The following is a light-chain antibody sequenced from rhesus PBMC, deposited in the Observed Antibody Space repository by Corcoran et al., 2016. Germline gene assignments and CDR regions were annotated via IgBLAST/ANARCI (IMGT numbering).Light chain of an antibody. V-gene: IGKV1-74*01. CDR2: KAS. CDR3: QHGYGTPLT. CDR1: ENVNNY. Sequence: DIQMTQSPSSLSASVGDRVTITCRASENVNNYLNWYQQKPGKDPKLLIYKASTLQSGVPSRFIGSGSGTEYTCTISSLQPEDVATYYGQHGYGTPLTFGGGTKVEIK. J-gene: IGKJ4*01.